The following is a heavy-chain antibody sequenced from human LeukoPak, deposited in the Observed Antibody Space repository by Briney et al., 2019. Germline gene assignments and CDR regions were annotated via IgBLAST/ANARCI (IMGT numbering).Heavy chain of an antibody. CDR1: GGSISSYY. CDR2: IYYSEST. J-gene: IGHJ4*02. V-gene: IGHV4-59*01. Sequence: PSETLSLTCTVSGGSISSYYWSWIRQPPGKGLEWIGYIYYSESTNYNPSLKSRVTISVDTSKNQFSLKLSSVTAADTAVYYCARDRKDSSGWYYYDSSGYTLWGQGTLVTVSS. CDR3: ARDRKDSSGWYYYDSSGYTL. D-gene: IGHD3-22*01.